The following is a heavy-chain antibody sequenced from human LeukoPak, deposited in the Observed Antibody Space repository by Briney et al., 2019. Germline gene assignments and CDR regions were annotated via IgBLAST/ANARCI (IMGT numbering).Heavy chain of an antibody. J-gene: IGHJ3*02. Sequence: SETLSLTCTVSGGSISSSSYYWGWIRQPPGKGLEWIGSIYYSGSTYYNPSLKNRVTISVDTSKNQFSLKLSSVTAADTAVYYCARDRETYYYDSSGHGAFDIWGQGTMVTVSS. CDR3: ARDRETYYYDSSGHGAFDI. D-gene: IGHD3-22*01. V-gene: IGHV4-39*07. CDR2: IYYSGST. CDR1: GGSISSSSYY.